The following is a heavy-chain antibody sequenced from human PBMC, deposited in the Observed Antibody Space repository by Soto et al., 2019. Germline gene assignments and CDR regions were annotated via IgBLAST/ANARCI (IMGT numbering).Heavy chain of an antibody. J-gene: IGHJ2*01. CDR2: ISVEKGDT. Sequence: QVQVVQSGAEVKKPGASVKVACKASGYTFSTFGMSWVRQAPGQGLEWMGWISVEKGDTNSAQKFQDRVTMTTDTSTGTADMELRSLTSDDTAVYYCARCYCSVGSCFTCWHFDLWGRGTLVTVSS. V-gene: IGHV1-18*01. D-gene: IGHD2-15*01. CDR1: GYTFSTFG. CDR3: ARCYCSVGSCFTCWHFDL.